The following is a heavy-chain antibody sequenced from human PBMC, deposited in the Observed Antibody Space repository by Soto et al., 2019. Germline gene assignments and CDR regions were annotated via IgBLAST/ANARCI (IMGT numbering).Heavy chain of an antibody. Sequence: GGSLRLSWAASGFTFSSYAMSWVRQAPGKGLEKVTAISGIGGSTYYADSLKGRFTISRDNSKNTLYLQMNSLRAEDTAVYYCANARPSSWMFDPWGQGPLVTVSS. CDR3: ANARPSSWMFDP. V-gene: IGHV3-23*01. CDR2: ISGIGGST. D-gene: IGHD6-13*01. J-gene: IGHJ5*02. CDR1: GFTFSSYA.